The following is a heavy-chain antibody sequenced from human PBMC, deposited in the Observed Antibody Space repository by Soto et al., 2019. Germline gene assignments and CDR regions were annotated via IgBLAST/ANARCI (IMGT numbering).Heavy chain of an antibody. CDR3: ARGFWDYYGSGSYYPSTTYYYYYGMDV. J-gene: IGHJ6*02. CDR1: GGSFSGYY. CDR2: INHSGST. D-gene: IGHD3-10*01. Sequence: PSETLSLTCAVYGGSFSGYYWSWIRQPPGKGLEWIGEINHSGSTNYNPSLKSRVTISVDTSKNQFSLKLSSVTAADTAVYYCARGFWDYYGSGSYYPSTTYYYYYGMDVWGQGTTVTVSS. V-gene: IGHV4-34*01.